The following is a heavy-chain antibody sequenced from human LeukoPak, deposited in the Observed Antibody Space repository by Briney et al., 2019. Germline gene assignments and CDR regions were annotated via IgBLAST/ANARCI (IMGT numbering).Heavy chain of an antibody. V-gene: IGHV3-23*01. CDR2: ISATGGRT. J-gene: IGHJ4*02. CDR3: AKDPVEYR. Sequence: GGSLRLSCVASGFSFDTYSMSWVRQAPGKGLEWVSAISATGGRTYYEDSVKGRFTISRDNSKNTLYLQMNSPRADDTAVYYCAKDPVEYRWGQGTLVTVYS. CDR1: GFSFDTYS. D-gene: IGHD3-3*01.